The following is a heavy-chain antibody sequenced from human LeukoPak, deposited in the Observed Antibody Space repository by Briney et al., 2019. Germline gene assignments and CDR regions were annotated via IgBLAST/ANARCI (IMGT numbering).Heavy chain of an antibody. Sequence: SETLSLTCTVSGDSISGYYWSWIRQPPGKGLEWIGEINHSGSTNYNPSLKSRVTISVDTSKNQFSLKLSSVTAADTAVYYCARHVYCSSTSCQSTKRDDAFDIWGQGTMVTVSS. CDR2: INHSGST. CDR3: ARHVYCSSTSCQSTKRDDAFDI. D-gene: IGHD2-2*01. V-gene: IGHV4-34*01. CDR1: GDSISGYY. J-gene: IGHJ3*02.